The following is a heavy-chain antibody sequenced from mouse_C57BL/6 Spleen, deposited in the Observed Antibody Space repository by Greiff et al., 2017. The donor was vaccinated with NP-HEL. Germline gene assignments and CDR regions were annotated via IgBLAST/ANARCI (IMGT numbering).Heavy chain of an antibody. CDR2: ISSGGSYT. CDR1: GFTFSSYG. Sequence: EVHLVESGGDLVKPGGSLKLSCAASGFTFSSYGMSWVRQTPDKRLEWVATISSGGSYTYYPDSVKGRFTISRDNAKNTLYLQMSSLKSEDTAMYYCARHDRYFDVWGTGTTVTVSS. J-gene: IGHJ1*03. V-gene: IGHV5-6*01. CDR3: ARHDRYFDV.